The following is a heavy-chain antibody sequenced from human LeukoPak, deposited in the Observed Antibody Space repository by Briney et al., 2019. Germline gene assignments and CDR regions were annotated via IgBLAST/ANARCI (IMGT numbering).Heavy chain of an antibody. V-gene: IGHV4-59*01. J-gene: IGHJ3*02. CDR2: IYYSGST. CDR3: ACLTTADAFDI. CDR1: GGSISSYY. Sequence: PSETLPLTCTVYGGSISSYYWGWIRQPPGRGLEWIGYIYYSGSTNYNPSLKSRVTISVDTSKNQFSLKLSSVTAADTAVYYCACLTTADAFDIWGQGTMVTVSS. D-gene: IGHD3-22*01.